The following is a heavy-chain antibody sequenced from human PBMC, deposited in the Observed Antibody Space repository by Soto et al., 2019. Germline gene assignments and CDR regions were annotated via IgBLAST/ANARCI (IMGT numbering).Heavy chain of an antibody. D-gene: IGHD6-19*01. CDR2: IYYSGST. V-gene: IGHV4-39*01. CDR3: ARQADSSGWPPPVGY. CDR1: GGSISSSSYY. J-gene: IGHJ4*02. Sequence: PSETLSLTCTVSGGSISSSSYYWGWIRQPPGKGLEWIGSIYYSGSTYYNPSLKSRVTISVDTSKNQFSLKLSSVTAADTAVYYCARQADSSGWPPPVGYWGQGTLVTVSS.